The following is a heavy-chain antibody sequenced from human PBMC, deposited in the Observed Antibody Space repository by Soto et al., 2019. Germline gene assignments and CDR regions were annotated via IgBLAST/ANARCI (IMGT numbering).Heavy chain of an antibody. CDR3: ASIRGVMGY. CDR1: GFTVSSNY. CDR2: IYDNGAT. J-gene: IGHJ4*02. Sequence: GGSLRLSCAASGFTVSSNYMTWVRQAPGKGLEWVAHIYDNGATYYTDSVKGRFSISRDNSKNTLYLHMNTLRAEDTAVYYCASIRGVMGYWGQGTLVTVSS. V-gene: IGHV3-53*01. D-gene: IGHD3-10*01.